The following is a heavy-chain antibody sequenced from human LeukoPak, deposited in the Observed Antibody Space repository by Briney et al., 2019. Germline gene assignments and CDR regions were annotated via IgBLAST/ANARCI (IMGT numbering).Heavy chain of an antibody. CDR2: MNPNSGNT. Sequence: ASVKVSCKASGYAFTSYDINWVRQATGQGLEWMGWMNPNSGNTGYAQKFQGRGTMTRNTSISTAYMELSSLRSEDTAVYYCARAGATYEYYYMDGWGKGTTVTVSS. CDR1: GYAFTSYD. J-gene: IGHJ6*03. CDR3: ARAGATYEYYYMDG. V-gene: IGHV1-8*01.